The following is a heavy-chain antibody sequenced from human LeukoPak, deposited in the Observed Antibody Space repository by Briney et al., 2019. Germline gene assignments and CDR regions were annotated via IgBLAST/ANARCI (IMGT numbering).Heavy chain of an antibody. CDR3: ARGVHYGSDY. V-gene: IGHV3-74*01. CDR1: GFTFSTYF. CDR2: INSDGSTT. D-gene: IGHD4-17*01. J-gene: IGHJ4*02. Sequence: PGGSLRLSCAASGFTFSTYFMHWVRQAPGKGLAWVSRINSDGSTTSHADSVKGRFTISRDNAKNTLYLQMDSLRAEDTAVYFCARGVHYGSDYWGQGTLVTVSS.